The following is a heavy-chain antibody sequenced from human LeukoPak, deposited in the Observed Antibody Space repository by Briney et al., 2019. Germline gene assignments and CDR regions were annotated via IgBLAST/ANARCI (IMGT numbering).Heavy chain of an antibody. CDR3: AREVVIVVEPAANTIDY. CDR2: INAGNGNT. D-gene: IGHD2-2*01. J-gene: IGHJ4*02. Sequence: ASVKVSCKASGYTFTSYAMHWVRQAPGQRLEWMGWINAGNGNTKYSQKFQGRVTITRDTSASTAYMELSSLRSEDTAVYYCAREVVIVVEPAANTIDYWGQGTRVTVSS. CDR1: GYTFTSYA. V-gene: IGHV1-3*01.